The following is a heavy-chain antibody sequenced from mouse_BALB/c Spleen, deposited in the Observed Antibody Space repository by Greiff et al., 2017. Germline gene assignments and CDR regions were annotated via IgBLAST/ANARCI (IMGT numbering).Heavy chain of an antibody. CDR2: IDPFNGGT. D-gene: IGHD1-1*01. V-gene: IGHV1S135*01. J-gene: IGHJ1*01. CDR1: GYSFTSYY. CDR3: ASYGSSYWYFDV. Sequence: VQLQQSGPELMKPGASVKISCKASGYSFTSYYMHWVKQSHGKSLEWIGYIDPFNGGTSYNQKFKGKATLTVDKSSSTAYMHLSSLTSEDSAVYYCASYGSSYWYFDVWGAGTTVTVSS.